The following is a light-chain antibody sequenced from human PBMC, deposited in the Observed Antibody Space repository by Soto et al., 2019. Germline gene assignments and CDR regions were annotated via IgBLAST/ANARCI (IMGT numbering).Light chain of an antibody. V-gene: IGKV1-5*03. CDR1: QSIGNW. Sequence: DIQMAQSPSALSASVGDRVTITCRASQSIGNWLAWYQQKPGKAPNLLIYKASSLQSGVPSRFSGSGSGTEFTLTISSLQPDDFATYHCQQYDTYRTFGQGSKVEIK. CDR3: QQYDTYRT. J-gene: IGKJ1*01. CDR2: KAS.